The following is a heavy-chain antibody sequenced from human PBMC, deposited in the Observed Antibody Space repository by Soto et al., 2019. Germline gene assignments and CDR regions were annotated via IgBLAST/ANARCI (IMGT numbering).Heavy chain of an antibody. Sequence: PGGSLRLSCAASKFTFSRYWMHWVRQTPGKGLMWVSRINTDGSRTTYADSVKGRFTISRDNAKNTVFLDMNSLRAEDTAVYYCARVASGSYDWFDPWGQGTLVTGLL. V-gene: IGHV3-74*03. CDR2: INTDGSRT. D-gene: IGHD1-26*01. J-gene: IGHJ5*02. CDR3: ARVASGSYDWFDP. CDR1: KFTFSRYW.